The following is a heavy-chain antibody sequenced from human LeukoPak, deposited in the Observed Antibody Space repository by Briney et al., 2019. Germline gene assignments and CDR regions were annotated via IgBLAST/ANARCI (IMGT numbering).Heavy chain of an antibody. CDR1: GGSFSGYY. CDR3: AVYTGVAFDY. CDR2: INHSGST. V-gene: IGHV4-34*01. D-gene: IGHD3-3*01. Sequence: PSETLSLTCAVYGGSFSGYYWSWIRQPPGKGLEWIGEINHSGSTNYNPSLKSRVTISVDTPKNQFSLKLSSVTAADTAVYYCAVYTGVAFDYWGQGTLVTVSS. J-gene: IGHJ4*02.